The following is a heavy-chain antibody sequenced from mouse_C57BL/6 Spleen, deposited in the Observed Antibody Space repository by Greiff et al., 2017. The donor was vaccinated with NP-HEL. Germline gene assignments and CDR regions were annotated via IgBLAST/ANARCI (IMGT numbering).Heavy chain of an antibody. D-gene: IGHD1-1*01. CDR3: ARWNYGSSYSYFDV. CDR2: IDPANGNT. Sequence: VQLQQSVAELVRPGASVKLSCTASGFNIKNTYMHWVKQRPEQGLEWIGRIDPANGNTKYAPKFQGKATLTADTSSTTAYLQLSSLTSEDAAIYYCARWNYGSSYSYFDVWGTGTTVTVSS. V-gene: IGHV14-3*01. CDR1: GFNIKNTY. J-gene: IGHJ1*03.